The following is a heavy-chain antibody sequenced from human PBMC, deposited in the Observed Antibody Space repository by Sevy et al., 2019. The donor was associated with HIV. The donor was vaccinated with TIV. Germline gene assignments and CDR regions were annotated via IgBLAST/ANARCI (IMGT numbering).Heavy chain of an antibody. CDR3: VSLFLSYRSGWSYFDY. D-gene: IGHD6-19*01. Sequence: GGSLRLSCAISGFTVNDKYIIWFRKAPGKGRGGAQVIFSSGSTYSADSAKGRFTISRDNSKNTVDLQMNSVRAEDTAVYYCVSLFLSYRSGWSYFDYWGQGTLVTVSS. J-gene: IGHJ4*02. V-gene: IGHV3-66*02. CDR1: GFTVNDKY. CDR2: IFSSGST.